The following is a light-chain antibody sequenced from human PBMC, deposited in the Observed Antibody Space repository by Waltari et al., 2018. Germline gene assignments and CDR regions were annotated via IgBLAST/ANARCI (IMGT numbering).Light chain of an antibody. CDR1: QNVNSN. J-gene: IGKJ1*01. CDR3: QQHNDWPPWT. CDR2: GAS. V-gene: IGKV3-15*01. Sequence: EIIMTQSPATLSLSPGERATLSCRASQNVNSNLAWYQQKPGQAPRLLIYGASIRATGIPARFSGSGSGTQFTLTINNLQSEDSAVYFCQQHNDWPPWTFGQGTKVELK.